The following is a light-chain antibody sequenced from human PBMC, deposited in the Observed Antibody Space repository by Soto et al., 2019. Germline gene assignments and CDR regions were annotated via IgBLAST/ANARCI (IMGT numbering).Light chain of an antibody. CDR3: QQHSNWSPIT. Sequence: EIVLTQSPATLSLSPGARATLSCRASQSVSSYLAWYQQKPGQAPRLLIYDASDRATGIPGRFSGSGSGTDFTLTISSLEPEDFAVYYCQQHSNWSPITFGQGTRLEIK. J-gene: IGKJ5*01. CDR2: DAS. CDR1: QSVSSY. V-gene: IGKV3-11*01.